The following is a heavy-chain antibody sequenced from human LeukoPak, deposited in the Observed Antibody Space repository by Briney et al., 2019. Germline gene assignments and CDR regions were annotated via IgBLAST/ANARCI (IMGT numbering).Heavy chain of an antibody. V-gene: IGHV4-34*01. CDR1: GGSFSGYY. Sequence: PSETLSLTCAVYGGSFSGYYWSWIRQPPGKGLEWIGEINHSGSTNYNPSLKSRVTISVDTSKNQFSLKLSSVTAADTAVYYCARASWGWQYDILILRYYFDYWGQGTLVTVSS. CDR3: ARASWGWQYDILILRYYFDY. D-gene: IGHD3-9*01. J-gene: IGHJ4*02. CDR2: INHSGST.